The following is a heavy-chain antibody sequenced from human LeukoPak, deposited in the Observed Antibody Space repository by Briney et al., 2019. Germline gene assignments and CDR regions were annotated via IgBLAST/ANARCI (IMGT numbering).Heavy chain of an antibody. CDR2: INWNGGNT. V-gene: IGHV3-20*04. Sequence: GGSLRLSCAASGFTFDDYGMSWVRQAPGKGLEWVSGINWNGGNTGYADSVKGRFTISRDNAKNSLYLQMNSLRAEDTALYYCARGEVPAAIFCAFDIWGQGTMVTVSS. CDR1: GFTFDDYG. J-gene: IGHJ3*02. D-gene: IGHD2-2*01. CDR3: ARGEVPAAIFCAFDI.